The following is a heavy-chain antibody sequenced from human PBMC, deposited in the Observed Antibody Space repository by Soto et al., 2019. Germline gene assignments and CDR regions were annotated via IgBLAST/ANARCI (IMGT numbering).Heavy chain of an antibody. CDR1: GFTFNTYA. D-gene: IGHD2-15*01. CDR3: ARDDVLCDGGRRYGLPLDV. Sequence: GGSLRLSCAASGFTFNTYAMSWVRQAPGKGLEWVSAISGSGGTTYYGDSVKGRFTISKDSSKNTLYLQMNSLRVEDTALYYCARDDVLCDGGRRYGLPLDVWGKGTTVTVSS. CDR2: ISGSGGTT. V-gene: IGHV3-23*01. J-gene: IGHJ6*04.